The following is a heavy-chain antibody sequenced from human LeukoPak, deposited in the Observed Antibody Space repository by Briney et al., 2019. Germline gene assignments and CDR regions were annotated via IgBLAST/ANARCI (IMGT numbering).Heavy chain of an antibody. D-gene: IGHD5-18*01. CDR3: AREIQTDNWFDP. CDR1: DGSISTYY. CDR2: IYYSGST. J-gene: IGHJ5*02. Sequence: SETLSLTCTVSDGSISTYYWSWIRQPPGKGLECIGYIYYSGSTNYNPSLKSRVTISVDTSKNQFSLKLSSVTAADTAVYYCAREIQTDNWFDPWGQGTLVTVSS. V-gene: IGHV4-59*12.